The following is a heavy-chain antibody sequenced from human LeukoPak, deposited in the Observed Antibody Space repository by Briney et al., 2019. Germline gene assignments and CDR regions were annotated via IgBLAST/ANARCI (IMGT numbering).Heavy chain of an antibody. V-gene: IGHV3-23*01. CDR2: ISGSGGST. CDR3: AKDHIQEFVFDY. Sequence: QPGGSLRLSCAASGFTFSSYGMSWVRQAPGKGLEWVSAISGSGGSTYYADSVRGRFTISRDNSKNTLYLQMNSLRAEDTAVYYCAKDHIQEFVFDYWGQGTLVTVSS. CDR1: GFTFSSYG. D-gene: IGHD3-10*01. J-gene: IGHJ4*02.